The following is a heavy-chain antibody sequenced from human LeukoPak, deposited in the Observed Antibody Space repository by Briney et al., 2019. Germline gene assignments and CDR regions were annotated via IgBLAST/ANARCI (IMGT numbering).Heavy chain of an antibody. CDR2: IYTSGST. CDR3: ARGGYYDSSGPTLDI. Sequence: SETLSLTCTGSGGSISSYYWSWIRQPAGKGLEWIGRIYTSGSTNYNPSIQSRGTMSVDTSKSQFSLKLSSVTAADTAVYYCARGGYYDSSGPTLDIWGQGTMVTVSS. CDR1: GGSISSYY. D-gene: IGHD3-22*01. J-gene: IGHJ3*02. V-gene: IGHV4-4*07.